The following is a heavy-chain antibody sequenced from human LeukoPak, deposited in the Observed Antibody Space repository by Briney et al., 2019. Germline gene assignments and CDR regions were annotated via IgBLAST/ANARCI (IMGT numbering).Heavy chain of an antibody. J-gene: IGHJ3*02. CDR3: ASHFRYDAFDI. CDR2: MNPNSGNT. Sequence: ASVKVSCKASGYTFTSYDINWVRQATGQGLEWMGWMNPNSGNTGYAQKFQGRVTITRNTSISTAYMELSSLRSKDTAVNYCASHFRYDAFDIWGQGTMVTVSS. V-gene: IGHV1-8*03. CDR1: GYTFTSYD. D-gene: IGHD3-3*02.